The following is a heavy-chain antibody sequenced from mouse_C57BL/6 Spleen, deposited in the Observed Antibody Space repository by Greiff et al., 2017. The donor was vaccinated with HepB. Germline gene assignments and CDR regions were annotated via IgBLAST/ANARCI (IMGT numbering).Heavy chain of an antibody. Sequence: QVQLKQSGPGLVQPSQSLSITCTVSGFSLTSYGVHWVRQSPGKGLEWLGVIWSGGSTDYNAAFISRLSISKDNSKSQVFFKMNSLQADDTAIYYCARGDYYGSSFAWFAYWGQGTLVTVSA. CDR3: ARGDYYGSSFAWFAY. D-gene: IGHD1-1*01. CDR1: GFSLTSYG. V-gene: IGHV2-2*01. J-gene: IGHJ3*01. CDR2: IWSGGST.